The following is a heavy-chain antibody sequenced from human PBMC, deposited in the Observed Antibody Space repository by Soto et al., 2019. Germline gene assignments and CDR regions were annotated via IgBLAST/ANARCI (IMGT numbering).Heavy chain of an antibody. CDR2: IYCSGST. Sequence: SETLSLTCTVSGGSISSSSYYWGWIRQPPGKGLEWIGYIYCSGSTNYNPSLKSRVTISVDTSKNQFSLKLSSVTAADTAVYYCARGTGGELPIDYWGQGTLVTVSS. V-gene: IGHV4-61*05. CDR3: ARGTGGELPIDY. D-gene: IGHD1-26*01. J-gene: IGHJ4*02. CDR1: GGSISSSSYY.